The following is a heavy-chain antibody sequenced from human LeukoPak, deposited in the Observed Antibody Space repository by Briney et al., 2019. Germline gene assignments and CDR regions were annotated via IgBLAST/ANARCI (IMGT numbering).Heavy chain of an antibody. CDR2: ISAYNGNT. D-gene: IGHD3-10*01. CDR3: ARRVRYYGSGKHFDY. V-gene: IGHV1-18*01. J-gene: IGHJ4*02. CDR1: GYTFTSYG. Sequence: ASVKVSCKASGYTFTSYGISWVRQAPGQGLEWMGWISAYNGNTNYAQKLQGRVTMTTDTSTSTAYMELRSLRSDDTAVYYCARRVRYYGSGKHFDYWGQGTLVTVSS.